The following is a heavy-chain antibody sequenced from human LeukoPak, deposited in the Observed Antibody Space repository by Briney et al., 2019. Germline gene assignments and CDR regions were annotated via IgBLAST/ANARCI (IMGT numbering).Heavy chain of an antibody. D-gene: IGHD2-2*02. V-gene: IGHV4-4*07. CDR3: ARDRGCSSTSCYTSKNWFDR. J-gene: IGHJ5*02. Sequence: PSETLCLTCTVSGGSISSYYWSGIRQPAGKGLEWIVRIYTSGSTNYNPSLKSRVTMSVDTSKNQSSLKLSSVTAADTAVYYCARDRGCSSTSCYTSKNWFDRWGQGTLVTVPS. CDR2: IYTSGST. CDR1: GGSISSYY.